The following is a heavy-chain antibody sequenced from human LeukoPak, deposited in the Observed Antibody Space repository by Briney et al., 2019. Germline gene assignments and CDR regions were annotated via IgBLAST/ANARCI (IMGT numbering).Heavy chain of an antibody. V-gene: IGHV1-2*02. J-gene: IGHJ3*02. Sequence: ASVKVSCKASGYTFTGYYMHWVRQAPGQGLEWMGWINPNSGGTNYAQKFQGRVTMTRDTSISTAYMELSRLRSDDTAVYYCARANDYDSSGYYFDAFDIWGQGTMVTVSS. D-gene: IGHD3-22*01. CDR1: GYTFTGYY. CDR2: INPNSGGT. CDR3: ARANDYDSSGYYFDAFDI.